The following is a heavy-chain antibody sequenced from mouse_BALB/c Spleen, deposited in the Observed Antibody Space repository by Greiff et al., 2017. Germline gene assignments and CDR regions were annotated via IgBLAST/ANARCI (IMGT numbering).Heavy chain of an antibody. CDR3: ARYYYHDY. CDR1: GYTFTDYY. J-gene: IGHJ2*01. Sequence: LVESGAELARPGASVKLSCKASGYTFTDYYINWVKQRTGQGLEWIGEIYPGSGNTYYNEKFKGKATLTADKSSSTAYMQLSSLTSEDSAVYFCARYYYHDYWGQGTTLTVSS. CDR2: IYPGSGNT. V-gene: IGHV1-77*01.